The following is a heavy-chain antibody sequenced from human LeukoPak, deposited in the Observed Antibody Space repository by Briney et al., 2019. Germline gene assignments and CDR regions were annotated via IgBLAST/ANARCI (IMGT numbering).Heavy chain of an antibody. CDR1: GFTFSSYA. D-gene: IGHD2-15*01. Sequence: PGGSLRLSCAASGFTFSSYAMSWVRQAPGKGLEWVSAISGSGGSTYYADSVKGRFTISRDNAKNTVYVQMNSLRAEDTAVYYCTRQGSPLAFDIWGQGTMVTVSS. J-gene: IGHJ3*02. V-gene: IGHV3-23*01. CDR2: ISGSGGST. CDR3: TRQGSPLAFDI.